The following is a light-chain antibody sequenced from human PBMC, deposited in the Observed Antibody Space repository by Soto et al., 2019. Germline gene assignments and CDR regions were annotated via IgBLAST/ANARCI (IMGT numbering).Light chain of an antibody. CDR2: GAS. V-gene: IGKV3-15*01. Sequence: DIVMTQSPATLPVSPGERATLSCRASQSVSSNLAWYQQKPGQAPRFLIYGASTRATGIPARFSGSGSGTEFTLTIRSLQSEDFAVYYCKQYDNWPLTFGGGTKVDIK. CDR3: KQYDNWPLT. J-gene: IGKJ4*01. CDR1: QSVSSN.